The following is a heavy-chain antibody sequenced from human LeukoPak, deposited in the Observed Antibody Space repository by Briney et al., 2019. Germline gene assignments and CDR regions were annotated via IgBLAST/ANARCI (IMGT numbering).Heavy chain of an antibody. CDR3: ARGYWAHGMDV. CDR2: TYYSSNWIT. V-gene: IGHV6-1*01. Sequence: TSQTLSLTCAISGDSVSSTTTAWNWIRQSPSRGLEWLGRTYYSSNWITDYAVSVKGRITVNPNTSNNQFSLQLNSVTPEDTAVYYCARGYWAHGMDVWGPGTTVTVSS. J-gene: IGHJ6*02. D-gene: IGHD6-13*01. CDR1: GDSVSSTTTA.